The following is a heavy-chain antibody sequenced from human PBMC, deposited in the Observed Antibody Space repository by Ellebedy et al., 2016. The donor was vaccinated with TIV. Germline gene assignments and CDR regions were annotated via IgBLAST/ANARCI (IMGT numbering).Heavy chain of an antibody. Sequence: MPSETLSLTCTVSGGSISNSDYYWNWIRQPPGKGLEWIGSIYYSGSAYYNPSLKSRVTVSVDTSKNQFSLNLSSVTAADTAVYYCARGPMWLVREGVDYWGQGALVTVSS. J-gene: IGHJ4*02. V-gene: IGHV4-39*07. CDR1: GGSISNSDYY. CDR3: ARGPMWLVREGVDY. CDR2: IYYSGSA. D-gene: IGHD6-19*01.